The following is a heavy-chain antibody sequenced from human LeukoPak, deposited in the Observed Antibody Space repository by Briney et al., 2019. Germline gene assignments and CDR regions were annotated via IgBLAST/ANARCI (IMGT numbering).Heavy chain of an antibody. V-gene: IGHV3-74*03. D-gene: IGHD5-24*01. Sequence: PGGSLRLSCAASGFTFSSYWMHWVRQTPGKGLVWVSRINSDGNITTYADSVKGRFTISRDNAKNTLYLQMNSLRADDTAVYYWAGSRHVYNPKKGALDYWGQGTLVTVSS. J-gene: IGHJ4*02. CDR1: GFTFSSYW. CDR3: AGSRHVYNPKKGALDY. CDR2: INSDGNIT.